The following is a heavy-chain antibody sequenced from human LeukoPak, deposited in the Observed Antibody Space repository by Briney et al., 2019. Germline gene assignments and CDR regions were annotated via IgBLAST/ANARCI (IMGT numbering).Heavy chain of an antibody. CDR1: GFPFSSYP. Sequence: PGGSLRLSCAASGFPFSSYPMSWVRQAPGKGLEWVSPISSSAGNTYYADSVKGRFTISRDYSKNTLYLQMNSLRAEDTAIYYCAKNRGFRGVIVVPPLDFWGQGTLVTVSS. D-gene: IGHD3-16*02. CDR3: AKNRGFRGVIVVPPLDF. V-gene: IGHV3-23*01. J-gene: IGHJ4*02. CDR2: ISSSAGNT.